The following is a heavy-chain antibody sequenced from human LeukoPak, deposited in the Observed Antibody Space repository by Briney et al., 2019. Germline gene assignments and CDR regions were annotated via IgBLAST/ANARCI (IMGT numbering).Heavy chain of an antibody. CDR1: GFTFSSYA. J-gene: IGHJ5*02. D-gene: IGHD1-26*01. CDR2: ISYDGSNK. CDR3: ARDRPFSGSYLGFDP. Sequence: GGSLRLSCAASGFTFSSYAMHWVRQAPGKGLEWVAVISYDGSNKYYADSVKGRFTISRDNSKNTLYLQMNSLTAEDTAVYYCARDRPFSGSYLGFDPWGQGTLVTVSS. V-gene: IGHV3-30*04.